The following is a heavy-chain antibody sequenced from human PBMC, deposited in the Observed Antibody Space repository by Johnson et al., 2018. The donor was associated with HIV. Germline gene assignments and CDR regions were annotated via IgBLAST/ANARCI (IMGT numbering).Heavy chain of an antibody. Sequence: QVQLVESGGGVVQPGRSLRLSCVAYGFTISNYGMHWVRQAPGKGLEWVAFIRYDGSNRYYADSVKGRFTISRDNSKNTLYLQMNSLRAEDTAVYYCAKEGHYYDDYHAFDIWGQGTMVTVSS. CDR2: IRYDGSNR. V-gene: IGHV3-30*02. D-gene: IGHD3-16*01. CDR1: GFTISNYG. CDR3: AKEGHYYDDYHAFDI. J-gene: IGHJ3*02.